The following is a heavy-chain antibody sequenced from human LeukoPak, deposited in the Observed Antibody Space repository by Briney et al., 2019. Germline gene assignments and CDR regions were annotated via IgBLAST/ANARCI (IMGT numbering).Heavy chain of an antibody. J-gene: IGHJ4*02. Sequence: GASVEVSCKASGYTFTGYYMHWVRQAPGQGLEWMGWINPNSGGTNYAQKFQGRVTMTRDTSISTAYMELSRLRSDDTAVYYCARSLYSSSWYRELDYWGQGTLVTVSS. V-gene: IGHV1-2*02. CDR2: INPNSGGT. D-gene: IGHD6-13*01. CDR3: ARSLYSSSWYRELDY. CDR1: GYTFTGYY.